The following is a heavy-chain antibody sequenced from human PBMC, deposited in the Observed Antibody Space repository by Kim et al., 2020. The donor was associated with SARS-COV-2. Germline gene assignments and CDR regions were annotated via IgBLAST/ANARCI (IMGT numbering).Heavy chain of an antibody. Sequence: ADAMKGRFTISRDNSKTTLYLQMDSLRAGDTAVYYCARARSSGYYSSFDYWGQGTLVTVSS. J-gene: IGHJ4*02. V-gene: IGHV3-30*01. D-gene: IGHD3-22*01. CDR3: ARARSSGYYSSFDY.